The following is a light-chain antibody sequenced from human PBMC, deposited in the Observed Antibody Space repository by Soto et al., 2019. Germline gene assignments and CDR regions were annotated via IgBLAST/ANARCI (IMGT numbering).Light chain of an antibody. J-gene: IGKJ1*01. Sequence: GMTQSKDNPFVSPGETATLSCRASQSVGNNLAWYQQKPGQAPRLLIHASSTRATGIPARFSGSGSGTEFTLTISRLQSEDFAVYYCQQYNNWRTFGQVTKVDIK. CDR2: ASS. V-gene: IGKV3-15*01. CDR3: QQYNNWRT. CDR1: QSVGNN.